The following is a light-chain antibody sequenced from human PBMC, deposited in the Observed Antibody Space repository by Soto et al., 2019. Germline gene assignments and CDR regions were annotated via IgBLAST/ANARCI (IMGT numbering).Light chain of an antibody. CDR2: AAS. J-gene: IGKJ1*01. V-gene: IGKV1-39*01. Sequence: DIQMTQSPSSLSASVGDRFTITCRASQTISNHLNWYQQRQGTAPKVLVYAASTLQSGVPSRFSGSGSGTDFTLTISSLQPDDFATYYCQQSHNTPWTFGQGTKVDI. CDR3: QQSHNTPWT. CDR1: QTISNH.